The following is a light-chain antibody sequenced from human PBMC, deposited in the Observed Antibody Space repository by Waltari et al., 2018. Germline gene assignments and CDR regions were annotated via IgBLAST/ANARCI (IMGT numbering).Light chain of an antibody. Sequence: QVLLTQSPSVSASLGASVKITCTLTSGHTDYAVAMHQKQPEKGPRYLMKHNSDGSQIRGDGIADRFSASSSGTERYLTISSLQSDYEADYYCQTWVTGGQIFGGGTRLIVL. CDR2: HNSDGSQ. CDR3: QTWVTGGQI. CDR1: SGHTDYA. J-gene: IGLJ2*01. V-gene: IGLV4-69*01.